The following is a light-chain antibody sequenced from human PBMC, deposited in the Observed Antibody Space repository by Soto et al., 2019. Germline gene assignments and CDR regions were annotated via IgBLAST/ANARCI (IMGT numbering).Light chain of an antibody. CDR1: QSVSSSY. J-gene: IGKJ4*01. V-gene: IGKV3-20*01. CDR2: GAS. CDR3: QQYGSSPRIT. Sequence: EFVLTQSPGTLSLSQGERATLSCRASQSVSSSYLAWYQQKPGQAPRLLIYGASSRATGIPDRFSGSGSGTDFTLTISRLEPEDFAVYYCQQYGSSPRITFGGGTKVDIK.